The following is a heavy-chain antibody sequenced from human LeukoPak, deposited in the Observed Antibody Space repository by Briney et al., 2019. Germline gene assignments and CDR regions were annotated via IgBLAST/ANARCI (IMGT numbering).Heavy chain of an antibody. V-gene: IGHV4-34*01. J-gene: IGHJ4*02. CDR2: INHSGST. CDR3: ATKGYSSSWYYFDY. CDR1: GGSFSGYY. D-gene: IGHD6-13*01. Sequence: PSETLSLTCAVYGGSFSGYYWSWIRQPPGKGLEWIGEINHSGSTNYNPSLKSRVTISVDTSKNQFSLKLSSVTAADTAVYYCATKGYSSSWYYFDYWGQGTLVTVSS.